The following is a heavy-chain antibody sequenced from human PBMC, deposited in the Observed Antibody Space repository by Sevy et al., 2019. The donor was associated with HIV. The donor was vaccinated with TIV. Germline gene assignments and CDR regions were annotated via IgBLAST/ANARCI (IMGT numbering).Heavy chain of an antibody. Sequence: GGSLRLSCVASGFTVSDHYMEWVRRAPGKGLEWVGRTRNKADGYTTEYAASVKGRFTISRDESKNSLYVQMNSLKAEDTAIYYCATHAGIAAAGRVFDYWGQGTLVTVSS. V-gene: IGHV3-72*01. CDR2: TRNKADGYTT. D-gene: IGHD6-13*01. CDR1: GFTVSDHY. J-gene: IGHJ4*02. CDR3: ATHAGIAAAGRVFDY.